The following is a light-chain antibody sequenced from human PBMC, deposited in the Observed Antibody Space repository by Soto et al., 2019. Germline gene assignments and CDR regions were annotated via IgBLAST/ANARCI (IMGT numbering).Light chain of an antibody. J-gene: IGKJ2*01. V-gene: IGKV3-11*01. CDR2: GAS. CDR3: QQRSDWS. CDR1: QSISSY. Sequence: EIVLTQSPATLSLSPGERASLSCRASQSISSYLAWYQQKPGQAPRLLIYGASNRATGIPARFSGSGSGTVFTLTSSSLEPVDFAVYYCQQRSDWSFGQGTKLEIK.